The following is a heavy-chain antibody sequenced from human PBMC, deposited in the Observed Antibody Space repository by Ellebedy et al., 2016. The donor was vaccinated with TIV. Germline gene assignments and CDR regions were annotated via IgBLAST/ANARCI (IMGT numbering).Heavy chain of an antibody. J-gene: IGHJ4*02. CDR3: ARDPFNGALDY. Sequence: GGSLRLXXLASAFTFNNDWMAWVRQVPGKGLEWVALINPDGSQREYVDSVKGRFTISRDNAQNSLYLQMNSLRAEDTALYYCARDPFNGALDYWGQGTQVTVSS. CDR2: INPDGSQR. V-gene: IGHV3-7*01. D-gene: IGHD4-17*01. CDR1: AFTFNNDW.